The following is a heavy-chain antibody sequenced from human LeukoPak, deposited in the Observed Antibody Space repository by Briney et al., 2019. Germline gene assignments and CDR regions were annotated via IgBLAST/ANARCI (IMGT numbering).Heavy chain of an antibody. CDR3: AKHYYDSSGYSGPYDAFDI. J-gene: IGHJ3*02. Sequence: PGGSLRLSCAASGFTVSSNYMSWVRQAPGKGLEWVSAISGSGGSTYYADSVKGRFTISRDNSKNTLYLQMNSLRAEDTAVYYCAKHYYDSSGYSGPYDAFDIWGQGTMVTVSS. V-gene: IGHV3-23*01. D-gene: IGHD3-22*01. CDR1: GFTVSSNY. CDR2: ISGSGGST.